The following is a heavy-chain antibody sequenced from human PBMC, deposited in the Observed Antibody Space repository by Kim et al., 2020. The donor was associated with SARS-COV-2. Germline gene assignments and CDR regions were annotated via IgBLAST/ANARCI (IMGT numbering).Heavy chain of an antibody. J-gene: IGHJ4*02. D-gene: IGHD6-25*01. CDR1: GFSFGDYG. CDR2: LSENSGSI. Sequence: GGSLRLSCAASGFSFGDYGMHWVRQAPGKGLEWVSGLSENSGSIGYADSVKGRFTISRDNAKNSLYLQMNSLRPEDTALYFCAKQSSGWQYFDFWGQGT. CDR3: AKQSSGWQYFDF. V-gene: IGHV3-9*01.